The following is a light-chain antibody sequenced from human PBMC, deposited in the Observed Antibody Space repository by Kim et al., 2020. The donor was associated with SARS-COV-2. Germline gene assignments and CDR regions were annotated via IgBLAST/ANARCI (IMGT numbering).Light chain of an antibody. CDR1: SGDVGAYNY. CDR3: CSYAVTYTLV. J-gene: IGLJ3*02. CDR2: DVT. V-gene: IGLV2-11*01. Sequence: QSALTQPRSVSGSPGQSVTISCTGTSGDVGAYNYVSWYQRHPGKAPKLMIYDVTKRPSGVPDRFSGSKSGNTASLTISGLQSEDEADYYCCSYAVTYTLVFGGGTQLTVL.